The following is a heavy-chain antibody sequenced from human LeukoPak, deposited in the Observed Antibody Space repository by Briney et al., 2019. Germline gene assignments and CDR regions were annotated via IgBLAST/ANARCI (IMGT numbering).Heavy chain of an antibody. Sequence: GGSLRLSCLTSGFTLSTNAMSWVSQAPGKGLEWISGISGSGARTYYADSVKGRFTISRDDSRHTLYLQMNSLRGDDMAVYYCAKDVGKWESLHFFDYWGQGTLVTVSS. J-gene: IGHJ4*02. D-gene: IGHD1-26*01. CDR3: AKDVGKWESLHFFDY. V-gene: IGHV3-23*01. CDR2: ISGSGART. CDR1: GFTLSTNA.